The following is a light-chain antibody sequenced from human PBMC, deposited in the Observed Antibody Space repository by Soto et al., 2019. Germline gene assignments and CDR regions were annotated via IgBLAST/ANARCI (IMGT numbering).Light chain of an antibody. J-gene: IGLJ1*01. CDR3: KSYTSSSTYV. CDR2: DVS. Sequence: QSALTQPASVSGSPGQSITISCTGTSSDVGGYNYVSWYQHHPGEAPKVMIYDVSNRPSGISNRFSGSKSGNTASLTISGLQAEDEADYYCKSYTSSSTYVFGTGTKVTVL. CDR1: SSDVGGYNY. V-gene: IGLV2-14*03.